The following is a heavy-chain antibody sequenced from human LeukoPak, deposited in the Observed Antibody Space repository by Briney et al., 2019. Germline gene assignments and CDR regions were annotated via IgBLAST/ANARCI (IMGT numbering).Heavy chain of an antibody. V-gene: IGHV3-23*01. D-gene: IGHD5-18*01. J-gene: IGHJ4*02. CDR1: GFTFSNYA. Sequence: GGSLRLSCVGSGFTFSNYAMSWVRQAPEKGLDWVSVISGSDHKIRYADSVRGRFTISRDNSENTVYLQMNNLRGEDTAIYYCAGRITGYSSGYVFWGQGTLVTVSS. CDR3: AGRITGYSSGYVF. CDR2: ISGSDHKI.